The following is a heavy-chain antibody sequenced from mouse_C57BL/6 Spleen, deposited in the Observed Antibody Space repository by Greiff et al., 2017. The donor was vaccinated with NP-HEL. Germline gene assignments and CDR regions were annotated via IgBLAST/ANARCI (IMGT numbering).Heavy chain of an antibody. J-gene: IGHJ1*03. CDR1: GFTFSDYG. Sequence: EVHLVESGGGLVKPGGSLKLSCAASGFTFSDYGMHWVRQAPEKGLEWVAYISSGSSTTYYADTVKGRFTISRDNAKNTLFLQMTSLRSEDTAMYYCARTYYSNYHWYFDVWGTGTTVTVSS. CDR3: ARTYYSNYHWYFDV. CDR2: ISSGSSTT. D-gene: IGHD2-5*01. V-gene: IGHV5-17*01.